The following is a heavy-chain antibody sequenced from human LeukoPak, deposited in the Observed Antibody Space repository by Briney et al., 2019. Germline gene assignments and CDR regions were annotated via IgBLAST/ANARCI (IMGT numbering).Heavy chain of an antibody. J-gene: IGHJ4*02. Sequence: ASVKVSCKASGYTFTGYYMRWVRQAPGQGLEWMGWINPNSGGTNYAQKFQGWVTMTRDTSISTAYMELSRLRSDDTAVYYCARSIVVDPPGPYFDYWGQGTLVTVSS. D-gene: IGHD3-22*01. CDR1: GYTFTGYY. CDR3: ARSIVVDPPGPYFDY. CDR2: INPNSGGT. V-gene: IGHV1-2*04.